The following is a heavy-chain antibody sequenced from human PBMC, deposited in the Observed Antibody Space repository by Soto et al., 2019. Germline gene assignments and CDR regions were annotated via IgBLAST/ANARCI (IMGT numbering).Heavy chain of an antibody. CDR2: IYTSGNT. CDR3: AGGRQWLAVGS. V-gene: IGHV4-59*01. Sequence: QVQLQESGPGLVKSSETLSLTCSVSGGSISSYYWSWIRQPPGKGLEWIGCIYTSGNTNYNPSLKSRATITEYTSKTHLSLKLSSVTAADTAVYSCAGGRQWLAVGSWGQGTLGSVSS. J-gene: IGHJ4*02. CDR1: GGSISSYY. D-gene: IGHD6-19*01.